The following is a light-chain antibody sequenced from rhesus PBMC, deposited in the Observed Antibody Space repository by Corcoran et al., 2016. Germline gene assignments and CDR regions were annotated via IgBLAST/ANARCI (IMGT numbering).Light chain of an antibody. J-gene: IGKJ3*01. CDR2: VAN. Sequence: DIQMTQSPSSLSASVGDRVTITCRASQGISSYFNWYQQKPGQAPKLLIHVANRLESGVPSRFSGSGSGTEFTLTISSLQPEDFATYYCQQYNSLPLTFGPGTKLDIK. V-gene: IGKV1-32*01. CDR3: QQYNSLPLT. CDR1: QGISSY.